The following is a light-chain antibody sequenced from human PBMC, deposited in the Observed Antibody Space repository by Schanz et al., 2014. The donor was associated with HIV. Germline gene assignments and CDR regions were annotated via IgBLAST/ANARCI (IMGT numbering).Light chain of an antibody. J-gene: IGLJ3*02. Sequence: QSVLTQPPSVSGAPGQRVNISCTGSSSNIGAGYDVHWYHHLPGSAPKLLISGNNNRPSGVPDRFSGSKSGTSASLAITGLQAEDEADYYCQSHDSRLSAWVFGGGTQLTVL. CDR2: GNN. CDR1: SSNIGAGYD. V-gene: IGLV1-40*01. CDR3: QSHDSRLSAWV.